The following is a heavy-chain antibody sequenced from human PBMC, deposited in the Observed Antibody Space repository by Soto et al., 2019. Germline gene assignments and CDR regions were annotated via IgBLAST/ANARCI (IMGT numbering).Heavy chain of an antibody. D-gene: IGHD3-22*01. Sequence: GQSVKISCXGSADDFSTYWIGWVLQVPGTGLEWLGIFYPDDSETKYSPSFQCQVTISAGKCINPAYLHWKSLTSSYSAIYSCAGREGVRDRGGDRFDVWGQGAVVTVSS. CDR2: FYPDDSET. CDR1: ADDFSTYW. J-gene: IGHJ3*01. V-gene: IGHV5-51*01. CDR3: AGREGVRDRGGDRFDV.